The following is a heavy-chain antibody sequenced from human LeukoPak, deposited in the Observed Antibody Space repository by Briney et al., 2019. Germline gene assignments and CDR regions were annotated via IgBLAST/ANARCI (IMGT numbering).Heavy chain of an antibody. V-gene: IGHV3-23*01. CDR3: AKVITGA. D-gene: IGHD1-20*01. CDR2: ITGSGGST. Sequence: GVLRLSCAASGVTFSSYAMTWVRQAPGKGLEWVSGITGSGGSTYYADSVKGRFTISRDNSKNTLYLQMNSLRAEDTAVYYCAKVITGAWGQGTLVTVSS. J-gene: IGHJ4*02. CDR1: GVTFSSYA.